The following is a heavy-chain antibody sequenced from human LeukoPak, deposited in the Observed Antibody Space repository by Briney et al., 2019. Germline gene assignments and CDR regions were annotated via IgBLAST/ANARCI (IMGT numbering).Heavy chain of an antibody. CDR3: ASTYLSGSYYYYYYGMDV. CDR1: GGTFSSYA. CDR2: IIPIFGTA. Sequence: GASVKVSCKASGGTFSSYAISWVRQAPGQGLEWMGGIIPIFGTANCAQKFQGRVTITADESTSTAYMELSSLRSEDAAVYYCASTYLSGSYYYYYYGMDVWGQGTTVTVSS. V-gene: IGHV1-69*13. J-gene: IGHJ6*02. D-gene: IGHD1-26*01.